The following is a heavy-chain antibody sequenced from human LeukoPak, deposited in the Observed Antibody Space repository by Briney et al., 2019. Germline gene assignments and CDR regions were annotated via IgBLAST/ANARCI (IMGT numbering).Heavy chain of an antibody. V-gene: IGHV1-69*15. CDR2: IIPIFGTT. Sequence: EASVKVSCKASGGTFSSSTISWVRQAPGQGLEWMGRIIPIFGTTNYAQKFQGGVTVTADESTSTAYMELSSLRSEDTAVYYCAAWAGYCTSSTCPYSLDYWGQGTLVTVSS. D-gene: IGHD2-2*01. CDR1: GGTFSSST. J-gene: IGHJ4*02. CDR3: AAWAGYCTSSTCPYSLDY.